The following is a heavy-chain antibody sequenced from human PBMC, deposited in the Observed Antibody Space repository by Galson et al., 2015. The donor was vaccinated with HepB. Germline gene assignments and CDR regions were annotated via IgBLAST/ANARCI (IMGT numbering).Heavy chain of an antibody. J-gene: IGHJ3*02. Sequence: SLRLSCAASGFTFSSYSMNWVRQAPGKGLEWVSSISSSSSYIYYADSVKGRFTISRDNAKNSLYLQMNSLRAEDTAVYYCARPLTTDAFDIWGQGTMVTVSS. CDR1: GFTFSSYS. CDR3: ARPLTTDAFDI. V-gene: IGHV3-21*01. CDR2: ISSSSSYI. D-gene: IGHD4-17*01.